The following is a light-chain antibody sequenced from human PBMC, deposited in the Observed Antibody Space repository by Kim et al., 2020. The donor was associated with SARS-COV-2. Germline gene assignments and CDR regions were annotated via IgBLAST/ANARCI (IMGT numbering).Light chain of an antibody. Sequence: GQKVTISCSGSRSNIGNNYVSWYQQLPGTAPKLLIYDNNKRPSGIPDRFSGSKSGTSATLGITGLQTGDEADYYCGTWDSSLSAGVFGGGTQLTV. V-gene: IGLV1-51*01. CDR3: GTWDSSLSAGV. CDR2: DNN. CDR1: RSNIGNNY. J-gene: IGLJ2*01.